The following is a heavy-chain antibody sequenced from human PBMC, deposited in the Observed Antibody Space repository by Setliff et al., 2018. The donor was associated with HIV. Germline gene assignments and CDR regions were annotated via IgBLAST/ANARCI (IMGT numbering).Heavy chain of an antibody. CDR1: GDSISSGYYY. V-gene: IGHV4-61*01. Sequence: SETLSLTCTVSGDSISSGYYYWSWIRQHPGKGLEWIGYIYYSGSTNYNPSLKSRVTISVDTSRNQFSLNLSSVTAADTAVYYCARFPLLHKNAFDIWGQGTMVTVSS. J-gene: IGHJ3*02. CDR3: ARFPLLHKNAFDI. CDR2: IYYSGST. D-gene: IGHD2-15*01.